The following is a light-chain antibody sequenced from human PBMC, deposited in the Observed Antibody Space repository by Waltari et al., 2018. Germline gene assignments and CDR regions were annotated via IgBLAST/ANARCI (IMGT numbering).Light chain of an antibody. V-gene: IGLV1-47*01. CDR2: RNN. CDR1: SSNIGSNY. Sequence: QSVLTQPPSASGTPGQRVTLSCSGSSSNIGSNYVYWYQQLPGTAPKLLIYRNNQRPSGVPDRFSGSKSGTSASLAISGLRSEDEADYYCAAWDDSLSGDVVFGGGTKLTVL. CDR3: AAWDDSLSGDVV. J-gene: IGLJ2*01.